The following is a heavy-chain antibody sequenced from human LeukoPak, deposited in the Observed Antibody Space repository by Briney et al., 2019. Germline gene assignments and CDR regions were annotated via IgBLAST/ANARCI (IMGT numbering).Heavy chain of an antibody. CDR3: GGGIGYCSGGSCPNLFDY. CDR1: GGSISSGSYY. V-gene: IGHV4-61*02. Sequence: PSQTLSLTCTVSGGSISSGSYYWSWIRQPAGKGLEWIGRIYTSGSTNYNPSLKSRVTISVDTSKNQFPLKLSSVTAADTAVYYWGGGIGYCSGGSCPNLFDYWGQGTLVTVSS. D-gene: IGHD2-15*01. J-gene: IGHJ4*02. CDR2: IYTSGST.